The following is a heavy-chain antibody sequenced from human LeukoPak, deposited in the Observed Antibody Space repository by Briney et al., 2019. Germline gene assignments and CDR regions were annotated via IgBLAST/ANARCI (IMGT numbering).Heavy chain of an antibody. CDR3: AREWVVGATYYYYYGMDV. D-gene: IGHD1-26*01. V-gene: IGHV3-7*01. J-gene: IGHJ6*02. CDR1: GFTFSSYW. Sequence: PGGSLRLSCAASGFTFSSYWMSWVRQAPGKGLEWVANIKQDGSEKYYVDSVKGRFTISRDNAKNSLYLQMNSLRAEDTAVYYCAREWVVGATYYYYYGMDVWGQGTTVTVSS. CDR2: IKQDGSEK.